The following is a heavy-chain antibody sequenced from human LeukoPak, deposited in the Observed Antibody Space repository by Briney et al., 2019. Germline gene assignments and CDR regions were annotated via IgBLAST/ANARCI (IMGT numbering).Heavy chain of an antibody. V-gene: IGHV3-21*01. J-gene: IGHJ3*01. D-gene: IGHD2-15*01. CDR1: GFTFDDYA. CDR3: ASEDGGGKYCSGGSCYSEYAFDL. Sequence: GGSLRLSCAASGFTFDDYAMHWVRQAPGKGLEWVSGISSSSSYIYYADSVKGRFTISRDNAKNSLYLQLNSLRAEDTAVYYCASEDGGGKYCSGGSCYSEYAFDLWGQGTMVTVSS. CDR2: ISSSSSYI.